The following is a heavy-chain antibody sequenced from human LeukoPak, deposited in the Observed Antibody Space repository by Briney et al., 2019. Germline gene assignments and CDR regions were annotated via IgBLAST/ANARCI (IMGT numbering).Heavy chain of an antibody. Sequence: SVKVSCKASGGTFSSYAISWVRQAPGQGLEWMGGIIPIFGTANYAQKFQGRVTITTDESTSTAYMELSSLRSGDTAVYYCARGHPRIAVAGTAVFDYWGQGTLVTVSS. V-gene: IGHV1-69*05. J-gene: IGHJ4*02. D-gene: IGHD6-19*01. CDR2: IIPIFGTA. CDR1: GGTFSSYA. CDR3: ARGHPRIAVAGTAVFDY.